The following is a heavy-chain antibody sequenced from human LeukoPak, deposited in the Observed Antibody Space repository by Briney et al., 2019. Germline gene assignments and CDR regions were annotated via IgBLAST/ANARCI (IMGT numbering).Heavy chain of an antibody. Sequence: GGSLRLSCAASGFTFSNYGMSWVRQAPGKGLEWVSDIGGSGSSTYYADSVKGRFTVSRDNSKNTLYLQMNSLRAEDTAVYYCAKGADYEPYYYYYYMDVWGKGTTVTVSS. V-gene: IGHV3-23*01. CDR2: IGGSGSST. CDR3: AKGADYEPYYYYYYMDV. CDR1: GFTFSNYG. D-gene: IGHD4-17*01. J-gene: IGHJ6*03.